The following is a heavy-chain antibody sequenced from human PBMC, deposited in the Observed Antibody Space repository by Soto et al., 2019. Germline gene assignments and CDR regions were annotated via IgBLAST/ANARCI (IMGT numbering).Heavy chain of an antibody. CDR2: SNYGGSA. CDR3: ARAVTVAFDI. J-gene: IGHJ3*02. V-gene: IGHV4-30-4*01. Sequence: QVQLQESGPGLVKPSQTLSLTCTVSGASISSGDYYWTWIRQPPGKGLEWIGYSNYGGSAYYNPSLNSRITISVDTSKNQFSLRLSSVPAADTAVYYCARAVTVAFDIWGQGTMVTVSS. D-gene: IGHD2-8*02. CDR1: GASISSGDYY.